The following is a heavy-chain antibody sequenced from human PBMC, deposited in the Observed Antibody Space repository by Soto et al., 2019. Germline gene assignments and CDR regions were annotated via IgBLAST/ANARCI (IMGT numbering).Heavy chain of an antibody. V-gene: IGHV1-2*02. J-gene: IGHJ4*02. CDR2: INPSSGAT. Sequence: ASVKVSCKASGYTFTGHYIHWMRRAPGQGLEWMGWINPSSGATDSAQKFQGRVTMTRDKSISTAYMELSRLRSDDTETYYCARDALGKPAAYWPNWGQGTLVTVSS. CDR3: ARDALGKPAAYWPN. D-gene: IGHD2-21*01. CDR1: GYTFTGHY.